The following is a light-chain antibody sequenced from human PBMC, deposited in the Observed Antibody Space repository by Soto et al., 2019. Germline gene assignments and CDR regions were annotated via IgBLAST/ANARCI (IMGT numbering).Light chain of an antibody. Sequence: EIVLTQSPATLSLSPGERATLSCRASQSVSSYLAWYQQKPGQAPRLLIYDASNRATGIPARFSGSGSGTDFTLTISSLEPEDFAIYYCQQYSKWPPWTFGPGTKVDI. J-gene: IGKJ1*01. CDR1: QSVSSY. CDR3: QQYSKWPPWT. V-gene: IGKV3-11*01. CDR2: DAS.